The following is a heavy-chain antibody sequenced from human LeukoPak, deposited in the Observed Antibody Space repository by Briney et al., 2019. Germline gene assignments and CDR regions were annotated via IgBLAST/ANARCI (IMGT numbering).Heavy chain of an antibody. CDR2: IIPSLDYA. CDR1: GGPFNNYA. J-gene: IGHJ3*01. V-gene: IGHV1-69*04. Sequence: SVKISCKSSGGPFNNYAINWVRQAPGQGLEWMGRIIPSLDYANYAQIRVTITADKSTATAYMELSGVRYEDTAVYYCARRTDHVDDAFDVWGQGTMVTVSS. CDR3: ARRTDHVDDAFDV. D-gene: IGHD3/OR15-3a*01.